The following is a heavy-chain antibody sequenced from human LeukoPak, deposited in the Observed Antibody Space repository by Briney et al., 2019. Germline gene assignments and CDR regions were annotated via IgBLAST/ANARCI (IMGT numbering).Heavy chain of an antibody. CDR1: GFTFTTYW. CDR3: ARGAVGTANAV. J-gene: IGHJ6*02. Sequence: GGSLRLSCAASGFTFTTYWMHWVRQAPGKGLVWVSHINSDGSITSYADSVKGRFTISRDNAKNTLYLQMNSLRAEDTAVYYCARGAVGTANAVWGQGTTVTVSS. V-gene: IGHV3-74*01. CDR2: INSDGSIT. D-gene: IGHD5-18*01.